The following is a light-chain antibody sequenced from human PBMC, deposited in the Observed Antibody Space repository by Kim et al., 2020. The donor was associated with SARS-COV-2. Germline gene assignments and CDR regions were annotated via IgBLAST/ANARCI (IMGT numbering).Light chain of an antibody. CDR2: EVN. CDR1: NCDVGSYNL. Sequence: QSALTQPASVSGSPGQSVTISCTGTNCDVGSYNLVSWFQQHPGKAPKLIIYEVNKRPSGVSDRFSGSKSGSTASLTISGLQAEDEADYYCSSYAGYGLGVFGGGTKLTVL. V-gene: IGLV2-23*02. J-gene: IGLJ3*02. CDR3: SSYAGYGLGV.